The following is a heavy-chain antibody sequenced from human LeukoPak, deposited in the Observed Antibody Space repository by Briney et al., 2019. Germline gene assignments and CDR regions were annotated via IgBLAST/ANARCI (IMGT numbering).Heavy chain of an antibody. CDR3: ARVGDIVLLPAAIPFDY. CDR2: INTDGSST. D-gene: IGHD2-2*01. Sequence: GGSLRLSCAASGFTFSNYWMHWVRQAPGKGLVWVSRINTDGSSTSYADSVKGRFTISRDNAKNTLYLQMNSLRADDTAVYYCARVGDIVLLPAAIPFDYWGQGTLVTVSS. J-gene: IGHJ4*02. CDR1: GFTFSNYW. V-gene: IGHV3-74*01.